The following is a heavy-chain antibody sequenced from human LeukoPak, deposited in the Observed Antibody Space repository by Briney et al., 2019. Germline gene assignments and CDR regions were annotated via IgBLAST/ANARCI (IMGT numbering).Heavy chain of an antibody. CDR1: GGSISSYY. Sequence: SETLSLTCTVSGGSISSYYWSWIRQPPGKGLEWIGYIYYSGSTNYNPSLKSRVTISVDTSKNQFSLKLSSVTAADTAVYYCARDAYDSSGYYSRDWGQGTLVAVSS. D-gene: IGHD3-22*01. V-gene: IGHV4-59*01. CDR3: ARDAYDSSGYYSRD. J-gene: IGHJ4*02. CDR2: IYYSGST.